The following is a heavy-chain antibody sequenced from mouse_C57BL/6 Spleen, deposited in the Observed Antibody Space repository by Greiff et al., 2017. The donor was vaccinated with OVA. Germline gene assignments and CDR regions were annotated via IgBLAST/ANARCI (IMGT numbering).Heavy chain of an antibody. J-gene: IGHJ1*03. CDR2: INYDGSST. V-gene: IGHV5-16*01. CDR3: ARDYGSSYSYWYFDV. Sequence: EVQRVESEGGLVQPGSSMKLSCTASGFTFSDYYMAWVRQVPEKGLEWVANINYDGSSTYYLDSLKSRFIISRDNAKNILYLQMSSLKSEDTATYYCARDYGSSYSYWYFDVWGTGTTVTVSS. CDR1: GFTFSDYY. D-gene: IGHD1-1*01.